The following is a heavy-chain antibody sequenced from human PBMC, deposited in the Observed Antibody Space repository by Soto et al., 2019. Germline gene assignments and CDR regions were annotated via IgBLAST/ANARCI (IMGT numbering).Heavy chain of an antibody. CDR2: IYYSGGT. V-gene: IGHV4-30-4*01. J-gene: IGHJ6*02. CDR3: ARDRSGVGSGYYYYYYYYGMDV. D-gene: IGHD3-22*01. Sequence: SETLSLTCTVSGGSISSGDYYWSWIRQPPGKGLEWIGYIYYSGGTYYNPSLKSRVTISVDTSKNQFSLKLSSVTAAATAVYYCARDRSGVGSGYYYYYYYYGMDVWGQGTTVTVSS. CDR1: GGSISSGDYY.